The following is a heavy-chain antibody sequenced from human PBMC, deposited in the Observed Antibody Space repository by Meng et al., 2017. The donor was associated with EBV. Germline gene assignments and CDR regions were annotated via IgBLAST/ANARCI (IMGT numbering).Heavy chain of an antibody. J-gene: IGHJ6*02. D-gene: IGHD2-2*01. V-gene: IGHV1-3*01. CDR3: ARGKGPAAMQNYYYYGMDV. Sequence: QVQCCQSVAEVKKPGASAQVSSKDSGYTFTVYAMHWVRQAPGQRREWMGWINAGNGNTKYSQKFQGRVTITRDTSASTAYMELSSLRSEGTAVYYCARGKGPAAMQNYYYYGMDVWGQGTTVTVSS. CDR1: GYTFTVYA. CDR2: INAGNGNT.